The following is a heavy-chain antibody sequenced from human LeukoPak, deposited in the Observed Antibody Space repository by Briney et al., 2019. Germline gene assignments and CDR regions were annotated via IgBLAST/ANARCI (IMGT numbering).Heavy chain of an antibody. V-gene: IGHV1-2*06. CDR2: INPSTGVT. CDR3: ARESTSDHLES. Sequence: GASVKVSSKASGYTFTGYYMHWVRQAPRQGLEWVGRINPSTGVTNYAQEFQGRVTMTRDTSTSTAYMELTRLTSDDTAVYFCARESTSDHLESWGQGTLVTVSS. CDR1: GYTFTGYY. D-gene: IGHD1-14*01. J-gene: IGHJ4*02.